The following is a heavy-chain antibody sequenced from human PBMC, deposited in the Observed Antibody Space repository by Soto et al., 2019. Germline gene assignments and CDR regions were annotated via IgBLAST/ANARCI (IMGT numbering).Heavy chain of an antibody. V-gene: IGHV3-23*01. J-gene: IGHJ5*02. CDR1: GFSLSRYD. CDR2: ISGIGGST. Sequence: GGCLSLSFAASGFSLSRYDMTSVLQSPFQVLEWVSAISGIGGSTYYADSVKGRVTISTDNSKNTLYLQMNSLRAEDTAVYYCAKDWYYYDSSGSFGWFDPWGQGTLVTVSS. CDR3: AKDWYYYDSSGSFGWFDP. D-gene: IGHD3-22*01.